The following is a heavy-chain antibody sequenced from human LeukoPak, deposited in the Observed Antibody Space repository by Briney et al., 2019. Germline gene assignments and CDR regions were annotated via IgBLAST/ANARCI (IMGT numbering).Heavy chain of an antibody. D-gene: IGHD5-18*01. Sequence: GGSLRLSCAASGFTFSSYAMSWVRQAPGKGLEWVSAISGSGGSTYYADSVKGRFTISRDNSKNTLYLQMNSLRAEDTAVYYCAKGGVDTAMVTVYYYYGMDVWGQGITVTVSS. CDR2: ISGSGGST. J-gene: IGHJ6*02. V-gene: IGHV3-23*01. CDR1: GFTFSSYA. CDR3: AKGGVDTAMVTVYYYYGMDV.